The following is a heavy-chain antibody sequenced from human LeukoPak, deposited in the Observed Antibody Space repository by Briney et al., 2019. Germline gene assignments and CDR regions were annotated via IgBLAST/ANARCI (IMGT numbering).Heavy chain of an antibody. Sequence: QPGRSLRLSCAGSGFTFRSYAMHWVRQAPGKGLEWVAVISYDGSNKDYADSVKGRFTISRDNSKNTLFLQMNSLRAEDTAVYYCARCNSRLVDHWGQGTLVTVSS. D-gene: IGHD2-8*01. CDR1: GFTFRSYA. CDR3: ARCNSRLVDH. CDR2: ISYDGSNK. J-gene: IGHJ4*02. V-gene: IGHV3-30-3*01.